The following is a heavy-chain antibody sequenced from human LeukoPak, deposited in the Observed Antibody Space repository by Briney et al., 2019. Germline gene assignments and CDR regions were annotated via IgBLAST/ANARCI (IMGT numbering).Heavy chain of an antibody. CDR3: ASWDGIVGAIGY. D-gene: IGHD1-26*01. CDR1: GFTFSSYA. CDR2: ISGSGGST. J-gene: IGHJ4*02. V-gene: IGHV3-23*01. Sequence: GGSLRLSCAASGFTFSSYAMSWVRQAPGKGLEWVSAISGSGGSTYYADSVKGRFTISRDNSKNTLYLQMNSLRAEDTAVYYCASWDGIVGAIGYWGQGTLVTVSS.